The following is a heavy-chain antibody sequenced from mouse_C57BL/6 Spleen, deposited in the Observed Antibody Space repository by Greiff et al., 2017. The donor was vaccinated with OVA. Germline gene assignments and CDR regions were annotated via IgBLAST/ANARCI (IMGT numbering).Heavy chain of an antibody. CDR3: ARGDYGSSAWFAY. D-gene: IGHD1-1*01. Sequence: VQGVESGAELAKPGASVKLSCKASGYTFTSYWMHWVKQRPGQGLEWIGYINPSSGYTKYNQKFKDKATLTADKSSSTAYMQLSSLTYEDSAVYYCARGDYGSSAWFAYWGQGTLVTVSA. CDR1: GYTFTSYW. CDR2: INPSSGYT. J-gene: IGHJ3*01. V-gene: IGHV1-7*01.